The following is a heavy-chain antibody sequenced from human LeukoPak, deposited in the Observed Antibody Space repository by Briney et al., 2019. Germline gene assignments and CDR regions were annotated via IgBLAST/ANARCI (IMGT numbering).Heavy chain of an antibody. CDR1: GDSVSSNSVA. Sequence: SQTLSLTCVISGDSVSSNSVAWNWIRQSPSRGLEWLGRTYYRSKWYNDYAVSVKSRITINPDTSKNQFSLQLNSVTPEDTAVYYCARDKWVFTRDAFDIWGQGTMVTVSS. CDR3: ARDKWVFTRDAFDI. D-gene: IGHD3-22*01. J-gene: IGHJ3*02. V-gene: IGHV6-1*01. CDR2: TYYRSKWYN.